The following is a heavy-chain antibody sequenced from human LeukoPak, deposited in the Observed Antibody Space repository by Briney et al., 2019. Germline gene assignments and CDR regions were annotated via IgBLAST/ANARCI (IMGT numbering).Heavy chain of an antibody. V-gene: IGHV3-7*01. J-gene: IGHJ4*02. CDR3: ARLGYSSSWYMYYFDY. CDR2: IKQDGSEK. CDR1: GFTFSSYW. D-gene: IGHD6-13*01. Sequence: GGSLRLSCAASGFTFSSYWMSWVRQAPGKGLEWVANIKQDGSEKYYVDSVKGRFTISRDNAKNSLYLQMNSLRAEDTAVYYCARLGYSSSWYMYYFDYWGQGTLVTVSS.